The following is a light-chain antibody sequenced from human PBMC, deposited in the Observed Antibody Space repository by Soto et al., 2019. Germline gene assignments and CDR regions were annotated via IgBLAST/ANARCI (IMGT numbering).Light chain of an antibody. CDR3: QQYYSSPLT. J-gene: IGKJ4*01. V-gene: IGKV4-1*01. CDR2: WAS. CDR1: QCILKSSTKKNS. Sequence: DIVMTQSPDSLAVSLGERATIKCRSSQCILKSSTKKNSLAWYQQKPGQSPRLLIYWASTRDSGVPDRFSGSGSGTDFTLTISRLQAEDVAVYYCQQYYSSPLTFGGGTKVEIK.